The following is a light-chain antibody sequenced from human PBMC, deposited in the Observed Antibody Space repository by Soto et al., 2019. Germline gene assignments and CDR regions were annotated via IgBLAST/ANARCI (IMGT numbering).Light chain of an antibody. V-gene: IGLV2-8*01. CDR3: PSFAADNIPVL. J-gene: IGLJ2*01. CDR2: DVT. Sequence: QSALTQPPSASGSPGQSVTISCTGTSSDVGGYNFVSWYQQHPGKAPKLMIYDVTERPSGVPDRFSGSKSGNTASLTVSGLRGEDEADYHCPSFAADNIPVLFGGGTKRPVL. CDR1: SSDVGGYNF.